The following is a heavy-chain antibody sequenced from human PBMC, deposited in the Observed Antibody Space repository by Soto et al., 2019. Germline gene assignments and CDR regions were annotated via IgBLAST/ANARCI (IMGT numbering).Heavy chain of an antibody. V-gene: IGHV3-23*01. J-gene: IGHJ4*02. CDR1: GFTFSSYA. Sequence: GGSLRLSCAASGFTFSSYAMSWVRQAPGKGLEWVSVISGSGDFTFYADSVKGRFTISRDNSKNTLYLQMNSLKPEDTAIYYCAKDQGVGGTLGLFDYWGQGILVTVSS. CDR2: ISGSGDFT. D-gene: IGHD1-26*01. CDR3: AKDQGVGGTLGLFDY.